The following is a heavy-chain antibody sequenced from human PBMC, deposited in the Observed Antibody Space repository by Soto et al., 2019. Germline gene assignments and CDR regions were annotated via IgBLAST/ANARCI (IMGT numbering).Heavy chain of an antibody. V-gene: IGHV3-66*01. D-gene: IGHD6-19*01. J-gene: IGHJ4*02. CDR3: ARGAGYSSGWPYYFDY. Sequence: ESGGDLVQPGESLRLSCAASGVTVSSNFMTWVRQAPGKGLEWVSVLYSGGSTYYLDAVKGRFSISRDDSKNTLYLQMNSLRAEDTAVYYCARGAGYSSGWPYYFDYWGQGTLVTVSS. CDR2: LYSGGST. CDR1: GVTVSSNF.